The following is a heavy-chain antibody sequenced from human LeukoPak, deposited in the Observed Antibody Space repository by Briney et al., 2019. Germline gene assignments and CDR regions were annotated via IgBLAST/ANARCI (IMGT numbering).Heavy chain of an antibody. D-gene: IGHD6-13*01. CDR2: ISSSSSTI. Sequence: GGSLRLSCAASGFTFSSYSMNWVRQAPGKGLEWVSYISSSSSTIYYADSVKGRFTISRDNAKNSLYLQMNSLRAEDTAVYYCARQAAGFDFDYWGQGTLVTVSS. CDR3: ARQAAGFDFDY. J-gene: IGHJ4*02. CDR1: GFTFSSYS. V-gene: IGHV3-48*01.